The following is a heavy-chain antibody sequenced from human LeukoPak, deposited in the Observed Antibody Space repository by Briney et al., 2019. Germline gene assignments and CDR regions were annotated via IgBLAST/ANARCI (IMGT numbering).Heavy chain of an antibody. Sequence: SSETLSLTCTVSGGSISSSSYYWGWIRQPPGKGLEWIGSIYYSGSTYYNPSLKSRVTISEDTSKSQFSLKLSSVTAADTAVYYCARARPYYYDSSGNYYFDYWGQGTLVTVSS. CDR1: GGSISSSSYY. CDR3: ARARPYYYDSSGNYYFDY. CDR2: IYYSGST. J-gene: IGHJ4*02. V-gene: IGHV4-39*07. D-gene: IGHD3-22*01.